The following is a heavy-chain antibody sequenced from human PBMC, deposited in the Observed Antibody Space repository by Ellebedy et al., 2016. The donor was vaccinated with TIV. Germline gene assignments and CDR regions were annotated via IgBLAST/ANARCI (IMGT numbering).Heavy chain of an antibody. Sequence: PGGSLRLSCEASGFSFDIYSMHWVRQAPGRGLEWLAVTSYNGSHRYYADSVRGRFTISRDNSKNTVYLHMNSLRAEDTAVYYCAKLGVVIRGDYWGQGALVTVSS. CDR1: GFSFDIYS. J-gene: IGHJ4*02. CDR3: AKLGVVIRGDY. V-gene: IGHV3-30-3*02. D-gene: IGHD3-10*01. CDR2: TSYNGSHR.